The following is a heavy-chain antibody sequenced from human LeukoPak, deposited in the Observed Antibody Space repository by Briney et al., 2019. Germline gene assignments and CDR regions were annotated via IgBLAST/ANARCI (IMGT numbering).Heavy chain of an antibody. V-gene: IGHV4-61*08. Sequence: TSSETLSLTCTVSGGSISSGAYYWSWIRQHPGKGLEWIGYIYYSGSTNYNPSLKSRVTISVDTSKNQFSLKLSSVTAADTAVYYCARRSDTAMVDRGYYYYYGMDVWGQGTTVTVSS. CDR3: ARRSDTAMVDRGYYYYYGMDV. D-gene: IGHD5-18*01. CDR2: IYYSGST. J-gene: IGHJ6*02. CDR1: GGSISSGAYY.